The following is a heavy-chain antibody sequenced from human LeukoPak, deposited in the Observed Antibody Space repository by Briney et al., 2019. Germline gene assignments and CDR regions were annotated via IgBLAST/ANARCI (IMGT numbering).Heavy chain of an antibody. Sequence: ASVKVSCKASGYTFTSYYMHWVRQAPGQGLEWMGIINPSGGSTSYAQKFQGRVTMTRDMSTSTVYMELSSLRSEDTAVYYCARGSTIFGVVIIPVLAYFDYWGQGTLVTVSS. CDR2: INPSGGST. CDR1: GYTFTSYY. J-gene: IGHJ4*02. CDR3: ARGSTIFGVVIIPVLAYFDY. D-gene: IGHD3-3*01. V-gene: IGHV1-46*01.